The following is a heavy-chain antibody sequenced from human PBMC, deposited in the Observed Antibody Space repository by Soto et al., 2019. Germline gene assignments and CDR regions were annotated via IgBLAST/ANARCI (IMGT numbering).Heavy chain of an antibody. CDR2: ISAYNGNT. J-gene: IGHJ6*03. CDR3: ARVYCSGGSCYLGFGWYYYYMDV. D-gene: IGHD2-15*01. V-gene: IGHV1-18*01. Sequence: ASVKVSYKASGYTFTSYGISWVRQAPGQGLEWMGWISAYNGNTNYAQKLQGRVTMTTDTSTSTAYMELRSLRSDDTAVYYCARVYCSGGSCYLGFGWYYYYMDVWGKGTTVTVSS. CDR1: GYTFTSYG.